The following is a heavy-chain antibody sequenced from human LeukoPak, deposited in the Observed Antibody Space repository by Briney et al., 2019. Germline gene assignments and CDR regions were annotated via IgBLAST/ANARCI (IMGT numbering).Heavy chain of an antibody. D-gene: IGHD3-3*01. J-gene: IGHJ2*01. CDR3: ARDGVSALNLYSDL. V-gene: IGHV4-59*11. Sequence: PSETLSLTCIVSGGSISGHYWSWIRQPPGKGLEWIGSIYYSGSTDYNPSLKSRVIISVDTSKNQFSLSLISVTAADTAVYYCARDGVSALNLYSDLWGRGTLVTVSS. CDR1: GGSISGHY. CDR2: IYYSGST.